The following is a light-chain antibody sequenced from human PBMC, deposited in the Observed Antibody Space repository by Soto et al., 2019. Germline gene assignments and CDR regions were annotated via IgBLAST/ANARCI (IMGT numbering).Light chain of an antibody. CDR1: QSVLYSANSKNL. CDR3: QQYYSVPWT. V-gene: IGKV4-1*01. CDR2: WAS. J-gene: IGKJ1*01. Sequence: DIVMTQSPDFLSVSLGERATIDCDSSQSVLYSANSKNLLAWFQQKPGQPPKLLFYWASARQFGVPDRFSGSGSGTHFTLTINNLQAEDVAVYYCQQYYSVPWTFGQGTKVEIK.